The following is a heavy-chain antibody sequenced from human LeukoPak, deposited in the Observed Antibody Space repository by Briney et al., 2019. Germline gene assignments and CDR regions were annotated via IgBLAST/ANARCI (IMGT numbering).Heavy chain of an antibody. CDR2: IYYSGST. J-gene: IGHJ4*02. Sequence: SETLSLTCTVSGASISSYYWSWIRQPPGKGLEWIGYIYYSGSTNYNPSLKSRVTISVDTSKNQFSLKLSSVTAADTAVYYCARSKQWLVYYFDYWGQGTLVTVSS. D-gene: IGHD6-19*01. CDR1: GASISSYY. CDR3: ARSKQWLVYYFDY. V-gene: IGHV4-59*01.